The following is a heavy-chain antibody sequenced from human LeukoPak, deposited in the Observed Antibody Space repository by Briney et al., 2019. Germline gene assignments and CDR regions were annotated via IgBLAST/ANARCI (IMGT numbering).Heavy chain of an antibody. Sequence: GGSLRLSCAASGFSFSAQAMSWVRQAPGKGLEWVSGIVGNGDDIRYADSVKGRFTISRDNSRNTLYLQMNSLRAEDTAVYYCAKDLRLGDGFREIDYWGPGTLVTVSS. D-gene: IGHD3-10*01. J-gene: IGHJ4*02. CDR1: GFSFSAQA. V-gene: IGHV3-23*01. CDR2: IVGNGDDI. CDR3: AKDLRLGDGFREIDY.